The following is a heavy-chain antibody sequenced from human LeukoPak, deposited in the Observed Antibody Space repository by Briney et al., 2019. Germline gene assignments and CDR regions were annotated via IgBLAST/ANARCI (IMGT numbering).Heavy chain of an antibody. Sequence: SVKVSCKASGFTFTSSAVQWVRQARGQRLEWIGWIVVGSGNTNYAQKFQERVTITRDMSTSTAYMELSSLRSEDTAVYYCAVIPPAIVVVPAANSVYDYWGQGTLVTVSS. CDR3: AVIPPAIVVVPAANSVYDY. CDR2: IVVGSGNT. V-gene: IGHV1-58*01. J-gene: IGHJ4*02. D-gene: IGHD2-2*01. CDR1: GFTFTSSA.